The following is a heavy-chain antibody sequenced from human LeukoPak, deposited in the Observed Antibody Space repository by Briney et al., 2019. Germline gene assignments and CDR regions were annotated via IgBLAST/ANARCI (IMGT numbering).Heavy chain of an antibody. Sequence: GASVKVSCKASGYTFTSYDINWVRQATGQGLEWMGWMNPNSGNTGFAQEFQGRVTMTRTTSISTAYMELSSLRSEDTAVYYCARNDYGGHGAFDIWGQGTMVTVSS. CDR1: GYTFTSYD. CDR3: ARNDYGGHGAFDI. D-gene: IGHD4-17*01. J-gene: IGHJ3*02. CDR2: MNPNSGNT. V-gene: IGHV1-8*01.